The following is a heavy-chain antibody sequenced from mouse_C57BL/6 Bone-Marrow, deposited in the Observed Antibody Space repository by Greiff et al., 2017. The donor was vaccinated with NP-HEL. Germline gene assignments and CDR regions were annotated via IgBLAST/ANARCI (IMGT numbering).Heavy chain of an antibody. Sequence: VQLQQPGPELVRPGASVKISCKASGYTFTSYWMQWVRQRPGQGLEWIGEIFPGSGSTYYNEKFKGKATLTVDTSSSTAYMQLSSLTSEDSAVYFCARPYIGYAMDYWGQGTSVTVSA. CDR2: IFPGSGST. J-gene: IGHJ4*01. D-gene: IGHD1-3*01. V-gene: IGHV1-56*01. CDR3: ARPYIGYAMDY. CDR1: GYTFTSYW.